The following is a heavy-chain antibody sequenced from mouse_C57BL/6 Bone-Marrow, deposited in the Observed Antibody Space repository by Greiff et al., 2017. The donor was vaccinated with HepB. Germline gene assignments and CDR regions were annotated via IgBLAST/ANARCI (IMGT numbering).Heavy chain of an antibody. CDR2: ISSGGDYI. CDR3: TRDRIYYDYPWFAY. D-gene: IGHD2-4*01. J-gene: IGHJ3*01. CDR1: GFTFSSYA. Sequence: EVQLVESGEGLVKPGGSLKLSCAASGFTFSSYAMSWVRQTPEKRLEWVAYISSGGDYIYYADTVKGRFTISRDNARNTLYLQMSSLKSEDTAMYYCTRDRIYYDYPWFAYWGQGTLVTVSA. V-gene: IGHV5-9-1*02.